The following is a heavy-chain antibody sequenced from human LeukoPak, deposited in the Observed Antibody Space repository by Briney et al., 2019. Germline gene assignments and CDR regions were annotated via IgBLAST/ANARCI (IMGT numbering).Heavy chain of an antibody. V-gene: IGHV3-7*01. CDR2: INPDGRDT. CDR1: VFTFNRCW. J-gene: IGHJ1*01. D-gene: IGHD2-21*02. CDR3: TSWGDTTAEYFQR. Sequence: GGSLRLSCVVSVFTFNRCWMNWVRQAPGKGLEWVAHINPDGRDTYYVDSVKGRFTISRDNAENSMYLQMNSLRVEDTAVYYCTSWGDTTAEYFQRWGQGTLVTVSS.